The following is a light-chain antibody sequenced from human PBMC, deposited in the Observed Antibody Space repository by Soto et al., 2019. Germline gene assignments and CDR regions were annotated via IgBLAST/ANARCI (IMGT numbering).Light chain of an antibody. CDR3: TSYAGSNNFFYV. J-gene: IGLJ1*01. CDR2: EVS. CDR1: RSDVGGYNY. V-gene: IGLV2-8*01. Sequence: QSVLTQPPSASGSPGQSVTISCTGTRSDVGGYNYVSWYQQHPGKAPKLMIYEVSKRPSGVPDRFSGSKSGNTASLAVSGLQAEDEADYYCTSYAGSNNFFYVFGTGTKVTVL.